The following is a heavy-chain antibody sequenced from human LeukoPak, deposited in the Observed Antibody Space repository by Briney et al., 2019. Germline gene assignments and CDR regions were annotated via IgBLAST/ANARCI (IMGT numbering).Heavy chain of an antibody. V-gene: IGHV3-74*01. D-gene: IGHD3-16*01. CDR2: IKSDGSST. CDR3: ARGGRYAYFLDY. Sequence: GGSLRLSCAASGFIFSDYWMHWVRQGPGKGLVWVSRIKSDGSSTSYADSVKGRFTISRDNAKNTVYVHMNSLRDEDTAVYYCARGGRYAYFLDYWGQGTLVTASS. CDR1: GFIFSDYW. J-gene: IGHJ4*02.